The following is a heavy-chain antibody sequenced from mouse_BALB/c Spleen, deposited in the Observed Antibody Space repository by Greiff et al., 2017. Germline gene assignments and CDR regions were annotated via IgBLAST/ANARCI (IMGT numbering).Heavy chain of an antibody. CDR2: INSNGGST. CDR1: GFTFSSYY. CDR3: ARQPYYGNYDAMDY. D-gene: IGHD2-10*01. Sequence: EVKVEESGGGLVKLGGSLKLSCAASGFTFSSYYMSWVRQTPEKRLELVAAINSNGGSTYYPDTVKGRFTISRDNAKNTLYLQMSSLKSEDTALYYCARQPYYGNYDAMDYWGQGTSVTVSS. J-gene: IGHJ4*01. V-gene: IGHV5-6-2*01.